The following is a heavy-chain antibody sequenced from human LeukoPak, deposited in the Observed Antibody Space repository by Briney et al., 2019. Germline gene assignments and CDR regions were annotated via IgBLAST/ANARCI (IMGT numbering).Heavy chain of an antibody. CDR1: GFTFSNYA. CDR3: AKDTGDCNFQFDY. D-gene: IGHD2-21*02. CDR2: ISGSGGYT. Sequence: GGSLRLSCAASGFTFSNYAMSWVRQAPGKGLEWVSIISGSGGYTYYADSVKGRFTLSRDNSKNTLYLQMNSLRAEDTAVYYCAKDTGDCNFQFDYWGQGILVTVSS. V-gene: IGHV3-23*01. J-gene: IGHJ4*02.